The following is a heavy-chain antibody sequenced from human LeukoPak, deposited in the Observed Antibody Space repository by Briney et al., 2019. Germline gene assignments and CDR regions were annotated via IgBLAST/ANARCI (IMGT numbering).Heavy chain of an antibody. J-gene: IGHJ4*02. Sequence: GGSLRLSCAASGFTFSRYSMNWVRQAPGKGLEWVSLISGSTGSTYYADSVKGRFSISRDNSKNTVYLQMNSLGVEDTAVYYCAKGPASAIVGATTLDYWGQGTLVTVSS. CDR2: ISGSTGST. D-gene: IGHD1-26*01. CDR3: AKGPASAIVGATTLDY. V-gene: IGHV3-23*01. CDR1: GFTFSRYS.